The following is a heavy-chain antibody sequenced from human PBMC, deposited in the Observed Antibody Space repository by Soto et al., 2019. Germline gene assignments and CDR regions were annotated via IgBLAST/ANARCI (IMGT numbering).Heavy chain of an antibody. D-gene: IGHD2-15*01. CDR2: IYSGGST. Sequence: PGGSLRLSCAASGFTVSSNYMSWVRQAPGKGLEWVSVIYSGGSTYYADSVKGRFTISRDNSKNTLYLQMNSLRAEDTTIYYCAKALSGYCSGSSCYFDYWGQGTLVTVSS. V-gene: IGHV3-66*01. CDR1: GFTVSSNY. CDR3: AKALSGYCSGSSCYFDY. J-gene: IGHJ4*02.